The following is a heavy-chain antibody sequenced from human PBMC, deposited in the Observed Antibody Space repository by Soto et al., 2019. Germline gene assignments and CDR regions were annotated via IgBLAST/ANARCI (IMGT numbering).Heavy chain of an antibody. J-gene: IGHJ6*02. Sequence: SVKVSCKASGFTFTSSAVQWVRQARGQRLEWIGWIVVGSGNTNYAQKFQERVTITRDMSTSTAYMELSSLRSEDTAVYYCAASGSYYYYYYGMDVWGQGTTVTVSS. D-gene: IGHD1-26*01. CDR1: GFTFTSSA. V-gene: IGHV1-58*01. CDR3: AASGSYYYYYYGMDV. CDR2: IVVGSGNT.